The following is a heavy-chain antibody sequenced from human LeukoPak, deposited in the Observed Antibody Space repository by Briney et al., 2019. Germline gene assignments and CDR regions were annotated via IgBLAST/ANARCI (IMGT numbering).Heavy chain of an antibody. CDR2: IRYDGSNK. J-gene: IGHJ4*02. V-gene: IGHV3-30*02. D-gene: IGHD5-18*01. CDR1: GFIFSSQW. Sequence: PGGSLRLSCAASGFIFSSQWMGWVRQAPGKGLEWVAFIRYDGSNKYYADSVKGRFTISRDNSKNTLYLQMNSLRAEDTAVYYCAKDSYGLFDYWGQGTLVTVSS. CDR3: AKDSYGLFDY.